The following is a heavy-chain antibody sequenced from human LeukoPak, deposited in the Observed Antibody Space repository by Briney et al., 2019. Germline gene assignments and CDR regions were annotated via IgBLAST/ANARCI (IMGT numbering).Heavy chain of an antibody. CDR1: GGSITSYY. Sequence: PSETLSLTCTVSGGSITSYYWSWIRQPAGKGLEWIGRIYTSGNTNYNPSLRGRVTMSVDTSKNQFSLKLSSVTAADTAVYYCARDKGYYDILTGYHPSYFDYWGQGTLVTVSS. CDR3: ARDKGYYDILTGYHPSYFDY. CDR2: IYTSGNT. D-gene: IGHD3-9*01. J-gene: IGHJ4*02. V-gene: IGHV4-4*07.